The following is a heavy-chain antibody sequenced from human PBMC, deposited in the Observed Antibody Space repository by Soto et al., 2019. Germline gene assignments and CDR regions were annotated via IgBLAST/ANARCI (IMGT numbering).Heavy chain of an antibody. CDR1: GFTFSNAW. CDR3: TTGVVPAAIHYYYYGMDV. CDR2: IKSKTDGGTT. D-gene: IGHD2-2*02. V-gene: IGHV3-15*01. J-gene: IGHJ6*01. Sequence: PGGSLRLSCAASGFTFSNAWMSWVRQAPGKGLEWVGRIKSKTDGGTTDYAAPVKGRFTISRDDSKNTLYLQMNSLKTEDTAVYYCTTGVVPAAIHYYYYGMDVWGQGTTVTVSS.